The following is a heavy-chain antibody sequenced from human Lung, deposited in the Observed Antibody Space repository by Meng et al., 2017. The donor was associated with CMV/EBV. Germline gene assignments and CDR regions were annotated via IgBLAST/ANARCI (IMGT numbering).Heavy chain of an antibody. D-gene: IGHD1-26*01. CDR2: IDWDDDK. V-gene: IGHV2-70*20. J-gene: IGHJ4*02. Sequence: SGXXLVXPTQTLTLTCTFSGFSLSTSGMCVSWVRQPPGKALEWLALIDWDDDKYYSTSLKTRLTISKDTSKNQVVLTMTNMDPVDTATYCCARTVGRELHFDYWXQGTLVTVSS. CDR1: GFSLSTSGMC. CDR3: ARTVGRELHFDY.